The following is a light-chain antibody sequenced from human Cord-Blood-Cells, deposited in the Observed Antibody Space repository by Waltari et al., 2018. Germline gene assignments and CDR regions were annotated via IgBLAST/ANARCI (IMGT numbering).Light chain of an antibody. CDR3: SSYTSSSTWV. CDR1: SSDVGGYNY. Sequence: QSALTQPASVSGSPGQSITISCTGTSSDVGGYNYVSWYQQHPGKAPKLMIYDVSNRTSGVSNRFSRSKSGNTASLTISGLQAEDEADYYCSSYTSSSTWVFGGGTKLTVL. CDR2: DVS. V-gene: IGLV2-14*03. J-gene: IGLJ3*02.